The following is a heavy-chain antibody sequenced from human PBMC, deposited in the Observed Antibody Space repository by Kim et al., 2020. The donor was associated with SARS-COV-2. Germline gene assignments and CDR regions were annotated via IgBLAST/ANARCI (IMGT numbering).Heavy chain of an antibody. V-gene: IGHV3-9*01. CDR1: GFTFGDYA. CDR2: ISWNSGSI. J-gene: IGHJ4*02. CDR3: ANSYDFWSGFDY. Sequence: LSLTCAASGFTFGDYAMHWVRQAPGKGLEWVSGISWNSGSIGYADSVKGRFTISRDNAKNSLYLQMNSLRAEDTALYYCANSYDFWSGFDYWGQGTLVTVSS. D-gene: IGHD3-3*01.